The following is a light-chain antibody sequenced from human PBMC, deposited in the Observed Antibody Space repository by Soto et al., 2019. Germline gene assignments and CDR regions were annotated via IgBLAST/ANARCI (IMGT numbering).Light chain of an antibody. Sequence: DIQMTQSPSSLSASVEDRVIITCRASQSISNHLNWYQQKPGKAPKLLIFAASSLQSGVPSRFSGSRSGPDFTLTISSLQPEDFATYYCQRSYSSPPTLGQGTKVDIK. CDR2: AAS. CDR1: QSISNH. CDR3: QRSYSSPPT. V-gene: IGKV1-39*01. J-gene: IGKJ1*01.